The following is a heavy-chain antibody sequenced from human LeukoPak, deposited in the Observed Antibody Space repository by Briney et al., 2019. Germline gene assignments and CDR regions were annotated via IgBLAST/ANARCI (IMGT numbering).Heavy chain of an antibody. J-gene: IGHJ4*02. Sequence: GGSLRLSCAASGFTFSSYWMSWVRQAPGKGLEWVANIKQDGSEKCYVDSVKGRFTISRDNSKNTLYLQMNSLRAEDTAVYYCAREAVAGPYFDYWGQGTLVTVSS. CDR3: AREAVAGPYFDY. CDR1: GFTFSSYW. V-gene: IGHV3-7*03. D-gene: IGHD6-19*01. CDR2: IKQDGSEK.